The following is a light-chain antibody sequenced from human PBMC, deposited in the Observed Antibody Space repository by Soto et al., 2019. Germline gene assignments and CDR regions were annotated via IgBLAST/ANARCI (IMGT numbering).Light chain of an antibody. Sequence: DIQMTQSPSSLTASVEDRVTIACRASQDISTWLAWHQQKPGKTPKCLVFGASKLQDGVPSRFNGSGSGAHFTLTTRSLQTEDSAIYFCKQFNNYPLTFGAGTKVEI. CDR3: KQFNNYPLT. J-gene: IGKJ4*01. CDR1: QDISTW. CDR2: GAS. V-gene: IGKV1D-16*01.